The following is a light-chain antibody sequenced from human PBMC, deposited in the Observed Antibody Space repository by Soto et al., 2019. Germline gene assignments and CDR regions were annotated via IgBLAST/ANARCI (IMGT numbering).Light chain of an antibody. V-gene: IGKV3-15*01. CDR3: QQYDNWPSLT. J-gene: IGKJ4*01. Sequence: EIMMTQSPATLSVSPGERGTLSCRASQSVSYNLAWYQQKPGQAPRLLFYGASTRATGIPARFSGSGSGTEFTLTISSLQSEDFAVYYCQQYDNWPSLTFGGGTKVDIK. CDR2: GAS. CDR1: QSVSYN.